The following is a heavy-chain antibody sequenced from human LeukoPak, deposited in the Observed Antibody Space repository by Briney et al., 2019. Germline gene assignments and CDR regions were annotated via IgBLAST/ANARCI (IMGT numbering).Heavy chain of an antibody. CDR3: SAGPLWFGEPSAGFDY. CDR1: GFTFSSYW. Sequence: GGSLRLSCAASGFTFSSYWMHWVRQAPGKGLVWVSRINSDGSSTSYADSVKGRFTISRDNAKNTLYLQMNSLRAEDTAVYYCSAGPLWFGEPSAGFDYWGQGTLVTVSS. J-gene: IGHJ4*02. CDR2: INSDGSST. D-gene: IGHD3-10*01. V-gene: IGHV3-74*01.